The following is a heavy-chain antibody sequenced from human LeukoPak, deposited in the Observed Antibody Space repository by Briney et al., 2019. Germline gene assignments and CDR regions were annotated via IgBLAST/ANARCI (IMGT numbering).Heavy chain of an antibody. J-gene: IGHJ4*02. CDR1: GFTFSSYG. D-gene: IGHD5-18*01. V-gene: IGHV3-33*01. Sequence: GMSLRLSCAASGFTFSSYGMHWVRQAPGKGLEWVAVIWYDGSNKYYADSVKGRSTISRDNSKNTLYLQMNSLRAEDTAVYYCARKRGTAMVIVGYFDYWGQGTLVTVSS. CDR2: IWYDGSNK. CDR3: ARKRGTAMVIVGYFDY.